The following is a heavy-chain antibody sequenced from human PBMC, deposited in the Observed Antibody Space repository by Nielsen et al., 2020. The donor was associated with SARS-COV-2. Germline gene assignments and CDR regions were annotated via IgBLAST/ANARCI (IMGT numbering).Heavy chain of an antibody. CDR1: GFTFDDYA. CDR2: ISWNSGSI. CDR3: ARDTLEKYYDILTGWIYYYYGMDV. J-gene: IGHJ6*02. V-gene: IGHV3-9*01. D-gene: IGHD3-9*01. Sequence: GRSLRLSCAASGFTFDDYAMHWVRQAPGKGLEWVSGISWNSGSIGYADSVKGRFTISRDNAKNSLYLQMNSLRAEDTAVYYCARDTLEKYYDILTGWIYYYYGMDVWGQGTTVTVSS.